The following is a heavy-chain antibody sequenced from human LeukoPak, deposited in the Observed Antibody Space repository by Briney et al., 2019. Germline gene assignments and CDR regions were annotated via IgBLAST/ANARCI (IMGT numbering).Heavy chain of an antibody. CDR1: GFTFSSYS. V-gene: IGHV3-21*01. CDR2: ISATSSYI. J-gene: IGHJ3*02. D-gene: IGHD6-19*01. Sequence: GGSLRLSCAASGFTFSSYSMNWVRQTPGKGLEWVSSISATSSYIYYADSARGRFTISRDNAKNSLYLQMNSLRAEDTAVYYCARDKTEQWLVLEAFGIWGQGTVVTVSS. CDR3: ARDKTEQWLVLEAFGI.